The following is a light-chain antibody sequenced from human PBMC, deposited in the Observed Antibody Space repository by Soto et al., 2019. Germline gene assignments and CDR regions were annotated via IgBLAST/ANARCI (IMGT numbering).Light chain of an antibody. J-gene: IGLJ1*01. Sequence: QSVLTQPPSASGTPGQRVTISYSGSSSNIGTNTVSWYQHLPGTAPKLLIYNNNQRPSGVPDRFSGSKSGTSASLAISGLQSDDEADYYCAAWDDSLSGHFVFGTGTKVTVL. CDR3: AAWDDSLSGHFV. V-gene: IGLV1-44*01. CDR2: NNN. CDR1: SSNIGTNT.